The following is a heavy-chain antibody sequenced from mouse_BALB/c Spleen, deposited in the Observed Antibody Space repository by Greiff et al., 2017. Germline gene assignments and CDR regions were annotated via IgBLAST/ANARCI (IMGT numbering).Heavy chain of an antibody. V-gene: IGHV3-8*02. CDR3: AREKYDYDEAMDY. D-gene: IGHD2-4*01. J-gene: IGHJ4*01. CDR1: GDSITSGY. CDR2: ISYSGST. Sequence: EVQLVESGPSLVKPSQTLSLTCSVTGDSITSGYWNWIRKFPGNKLEYMGYISYSGSTYYNPSLKSRISITRDTSKNQYYLQLNSVTTEDTATYYCAREKYDYDEAMDYWGQGTSVTVSS.